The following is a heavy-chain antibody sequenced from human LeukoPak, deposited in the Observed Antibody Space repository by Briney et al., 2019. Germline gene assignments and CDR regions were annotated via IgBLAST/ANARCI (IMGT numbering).Heavy chain of an antibody. J-gene: IGHJ4*02. D-gene: IGHD5-12*01. V-gene: IGHV1-2*02. CDR1: GYTFTGYY. CDR3: ARGWIRGLSPTAC. Sequence: ASVKVSCKASGYTFTGYYMHWVRQAPRQGLEWMGWINPNSGGTNYAQKFQGRVTMTRDTSISTAYMELSRLRSDDTAVYYCARGWIRGLSPTACWGQGTLVTVSS. CDR2: INPNSGGT.